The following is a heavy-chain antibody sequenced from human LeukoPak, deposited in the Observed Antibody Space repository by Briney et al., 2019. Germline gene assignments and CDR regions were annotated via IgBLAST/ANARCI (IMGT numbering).Heavy chain of an antibody. D-gene: IGHD3-10*01. V-gene: IGHV4-39*02. J-gene: IGHJ3*02. Sequence: KPSETLSLTCTVSGGSISSSSYYWGWIRQPPGKGLEWIGSLYYAGNTFLNPTLDSRVTITVDKSKNQFSLKLRSATAADTAVYYCARAARLRITLVRLIHAAFDMWGQGTMVTVSS. CDR1: GGSISSSSYY. CDR3: ARAARLRITLVRLIHAAFDM. CDR2: LYYAGNT.